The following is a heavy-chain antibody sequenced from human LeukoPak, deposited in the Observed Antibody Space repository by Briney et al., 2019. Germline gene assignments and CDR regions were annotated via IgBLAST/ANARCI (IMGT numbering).Heavy chain of an antibody. CDR2: INLDGSVR. D-gene: IGHD3-22*01. CDR3: ATSDDSSGSD. J-gene: IGHJ4*02. V-gene: IGHV3-7*01. CDR1: GFTFSGYW. Sequence: PGGSLRLSCAASGFTFSGYWMSWGRQAPGRGLEWVANINLDGSVRHYVDSARGRFTISRDNAKNSLYLQMNSLRAEDTALYYCATSDDSSGSDWGQGTLLTVSS.